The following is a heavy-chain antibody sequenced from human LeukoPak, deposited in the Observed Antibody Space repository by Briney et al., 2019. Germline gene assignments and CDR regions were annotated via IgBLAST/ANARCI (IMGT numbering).Heavy chain of an antibody. CDR3: ATALTSSYDSSGYPDYFDY. Sequence: GGSLRLSCAASGVTVNYNFMSWVRQAPGKGLEWVAAIAYDGSNNYYADSVKGRLTISRDNSKNTLYLQMNSLRAEDTAVYYCATALTSSYDSSGYPDYFDYWGQGTLVTVSS. D-gene: IGHD3-22*01. CDR2: IAYDGSNN. V-gene: IGHV3-30-3*01. J-gene: IGHJ4*02. CDR1: GVTVNYNF.